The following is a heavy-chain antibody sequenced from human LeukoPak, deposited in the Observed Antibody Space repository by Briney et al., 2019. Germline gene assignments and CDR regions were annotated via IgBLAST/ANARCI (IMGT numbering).Heavy chain of an antibody. J-gene: IGHJ5*02. V-gene: IGHV1-8*01. D-gene: IGHD3-10*01. CDR3: ARSPELLWFGELIYWFDP. CDR1: GYTFTSYD. CDR2: MNPNSGNT. Sequence: ASVKVSCKASGYTFTSYDINWVRQATGQGLEWMGWMNPNSGNTGYAQKFQGRVTMTRNTSISTAYMELSSLRSEDTAVYYCARSPELLWFGELIYWFDPWGQGTLVTVSS.